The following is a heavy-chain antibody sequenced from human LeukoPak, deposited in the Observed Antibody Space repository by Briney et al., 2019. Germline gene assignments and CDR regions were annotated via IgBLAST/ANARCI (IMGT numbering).Heavy chain of an antibody. D-gene: IGHD1-7*01. Sequence: PGGSLRLSCAASGFTFSSYAMSWVRQAPGKGLEWVSSISISGYTTYYADSVKGRFTISRDNSKNTLYLQMNSLRSEDTAVYYCARAGNWNYWNYFDYWGQGTLVTVSS. CDR2: ISISGYTT. CDR3: ARAGNWNYWNYFDY. V-gene: IGHV3-23*01. J-gene: IGHJ4*02. CDR1: GFTFSSYA.